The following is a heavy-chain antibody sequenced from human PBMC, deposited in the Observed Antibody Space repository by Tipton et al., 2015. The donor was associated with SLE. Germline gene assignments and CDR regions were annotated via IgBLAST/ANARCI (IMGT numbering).Heavy chain of an antibody. Sequence: TLSLTCTVSGGSISSDTYYWNWIRQPAGKGPEWIGRIYASGNTNYNPSLRSRVTISVDTSKNQFSLKLSSVTAADTAVYYCARYCSSSSCNTGAFDFWGQGTLVTVSS. V-gene: IGHV4-61*02. CDR1: GGSISSDTYY. CDR3: ARYCSSSSCNTGAFDF. J-gene: IGHJ4*02. CDR2: IYASGNT. D-gene: IGHD2-2*02.